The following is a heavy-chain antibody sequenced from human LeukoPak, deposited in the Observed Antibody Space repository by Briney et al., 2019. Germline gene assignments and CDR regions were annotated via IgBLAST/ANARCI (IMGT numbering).Heavy chain of an antibody. J-gene: IGHJ4*02. Sequence: PGGSLRLSCAASGFTFSSYAMSWVRQAPGKGLEWGSAISGSGGSTYYADSVKGRFTISRDNSKNTLYLQMNSLRAEDTAVYYCAKGKDIMITFGGVFDYWGQGTLVTVSS. V-gene: IGHV3-23*01. CDR3: AKGKDIMITFGGVFDY. D-gene: IGHD3-16*01. CDR1: GFTFSSYA. CDR2: ISGSGGST.